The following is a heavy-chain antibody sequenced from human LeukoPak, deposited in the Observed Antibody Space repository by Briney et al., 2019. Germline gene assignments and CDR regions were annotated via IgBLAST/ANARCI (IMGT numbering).Heavy chain of an antibody. CDR1: GFTFSDSA. Sequence: GGSLRLSCAASGFTFSDSAMHWVRQASGKGLEWVGRIRNKAKSYATAYAESVKGRFTISRDNSKNTLSLQVNSLRVDDTAIYYCAIYQQQPRLGSDYWGQGTLVTVSS. J-gene: IGHJ4*02. V-gene: IGHV3-73*01. CDR2: IRNKAKSYAT. CDR3: AIYQQQPRLGSDY. D-gene: IGHD6-13*01.